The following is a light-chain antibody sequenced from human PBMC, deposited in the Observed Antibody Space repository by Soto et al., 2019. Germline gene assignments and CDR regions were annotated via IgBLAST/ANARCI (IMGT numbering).Light chain of an antibody. V-gene: IGKV3-20*01. CDR3: QQYGSSPYN. CDR2: GAS. CDR1: QSVSSSY. J-gene: IGKJ2*01. Sequence: EMVLTQSPGTLSLSPGERATLSCRASQSVSSSYLAWYQQKPGQAPRLLIYGASSRATGIPDRFSGSGSGTDFTLTISRLEPEDLAVYYCQQYGSSPYNFGQGTTLEIK.